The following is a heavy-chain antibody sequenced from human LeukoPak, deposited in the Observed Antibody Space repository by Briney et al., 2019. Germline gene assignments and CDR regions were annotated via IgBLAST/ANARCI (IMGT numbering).Heavy chain of an antibody. Sequence: GRSLRLSFAASGFTFSSYGMHWVRQAPGKGLEWVSSISSSSSYIYYADSVKGRFTISRDNAKNSLYLQMNSLRAEDTAVYYCARDQAYGDYAFDYWGQGTLVTVSS. CDR1: GFTFSSYG. V-gene: IGHV3-21*01. CDR2: ISSSSSYI. J-gene: IGHJ4*02. CDR3: ARDQAYGDYAFDY. D-gene: IGHD4-17*01.